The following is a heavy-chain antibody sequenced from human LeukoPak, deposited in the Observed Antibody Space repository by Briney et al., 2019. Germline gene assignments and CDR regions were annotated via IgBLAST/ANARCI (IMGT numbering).Heavy chain of an antibody. CDR3: AKDAVPAAIRIDYYYYGMDV. D-gene: IGHD2-2*02. Sequence: QPGVSLRLSCAASGFTFSSYAMSWVRQAPGKGLEWVSAISGSGGSTYYADSVKGRFTISRDNSKNTLYLQMNSLRAEDTAVYYCAKDAVPAAIRIDYYYYGMDVWGQGTTVTVSS. CDR2: ISGSGGST. CDR1: GFTFSSYA. V-gene: IGHV3-23*01. J-gene: IGHJ6*02.